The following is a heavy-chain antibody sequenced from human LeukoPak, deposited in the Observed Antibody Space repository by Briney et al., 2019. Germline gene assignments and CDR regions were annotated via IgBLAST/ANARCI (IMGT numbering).Heavy chain of an antibody. J-gene: IGHJ4*02. CDR2: LSGSGGSA. CDR3: ARDVRRVVSYGLGY. D-gene: IGHD3-10*01. Sequence: GGSLRLSCAASGFTFSNYAMTWVRQAPGKGLEWVSALSGSGGSAYYADSVKGRFTISRDNSKNTLYLQMNSLRAEDTAVYYCARDVRRVVSYGLGYWGQGTLVTVSS. V-gene: IGHV3-23*01. CDR1: GFTFSNYA.